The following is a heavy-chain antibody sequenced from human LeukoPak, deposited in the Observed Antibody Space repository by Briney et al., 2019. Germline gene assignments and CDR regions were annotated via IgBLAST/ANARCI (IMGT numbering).Heavy chain of an antibody. J-gene: IGHJ4*02. Sequence: SETLSLTCTVSGGPISSSSYYWGWIRQPPGKGLEWIGSIYYSGSTYYNPSLKSRVTISVDTSKNQFSLKLSSVTAADTAVYYCARQGKVGGYSYGIDYWGQGTLVTVSS. CDR1: GGPISSSSYY. D-gene: IGHD5-18*01. CDR3: ARQGKVGGYSYGIDY. CDR2: IYYSGST. V-gene: IGHV4-39*01.